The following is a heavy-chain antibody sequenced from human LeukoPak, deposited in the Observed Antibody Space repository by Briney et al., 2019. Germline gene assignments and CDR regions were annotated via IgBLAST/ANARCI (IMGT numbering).Heavy chain of an antibody. CDR2: IYYSGST. J-gene: IGHJ3*02. V-gene: IGHV4-30-4*08. CDR1: GGSISSGDYY. Sequence: SQTLSLTCTVSGGSISSGDYYWSWIRQPPGKGLEWIGHIYYSGSTYYNPSLKSRVTISVDTSKNQFSLKLSSVTAADTAVYYCARPFRTGYSYAAGAFDIWGQGTMVTVSS. D-gene: IGHD5-18*01. CDR3: ARPFRTGYSYAAGAFDI.